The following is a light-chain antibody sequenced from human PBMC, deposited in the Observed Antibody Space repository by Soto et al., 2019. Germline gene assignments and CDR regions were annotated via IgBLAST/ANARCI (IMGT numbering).Light chain of an antibody. CDR1: STDVGNYNL. J-gene: IGLJ1*01. CDR3: CSYAGSSYV. V-gene: IGLV2-23*01. CDR2: EGS. Sequence: QSVLTQPASVSGSPGQSITISCTGTSTDVGNYNLVSWYQQHPGKAPKLMIYEGSKRPSGVSNRFSGCKSGNSASLTISGLQADDEADYYCCSYAGSSYVFGTGTKLTVL.